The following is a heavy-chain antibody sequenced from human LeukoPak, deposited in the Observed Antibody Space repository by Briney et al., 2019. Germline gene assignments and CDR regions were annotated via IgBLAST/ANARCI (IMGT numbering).Heavy chain of an antibody. V-gene: IGHV4-31*03. CDR2: IYYTGDT. CDR1: GGSITSNIFY. J-gene: IGHJ5*02. D-gene: IGHD6-13*01. CDR3: ARGVAAAGRWRVGWFDP. Sequence: SETLSLTCTVSGGSITSNIFYWNWIRQHPGKGLEWIGYIYYTGDTFYNPSLKSRVTISVDTSKNQSSLKLSSVTAADTAVYYCARGVAAAGRWRVGWFDPWGQGTLVTVSS.